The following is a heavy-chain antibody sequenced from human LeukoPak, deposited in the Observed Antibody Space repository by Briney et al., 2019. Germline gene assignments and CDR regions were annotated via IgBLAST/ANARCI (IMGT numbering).Heavy chain of an antibody. D-gene: IGHD6-19*01. CDR2: IKQDGSEK. V-gene: IGHV3-7*03. J-gene: IGHJ5*02. Sequence: SGGSLRLSCAASGFTFSNYWMSWVRQAPGKGLEWVANIKQDGSEKYYVDSVKGRFTISRDNAKNSLYLQMNSLRADDTAVYYSATDQRAVAGIDPWGQGTLVTVSS. CDR3: ATDQRAVAGIDP. CDR1: GFTFSNYW.